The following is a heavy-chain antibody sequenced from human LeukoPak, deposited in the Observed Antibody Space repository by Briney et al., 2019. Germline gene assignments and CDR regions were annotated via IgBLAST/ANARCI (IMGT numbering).Heavy chain of an antibody. CDR2: IGSSGSYI. J-gene: IGHJ4*02. D-gene: IGHD3-22*01. V-gene: IGHV3-21*01. Sequence: GGSLRLSCEVSGFTFSSYHMNWVRQAPGKGLEWVSSIGSSGSYIYYADSAKGRFTISRDNAKNSLYLQMNSLRAEDTAVYYCARDFHVRNYDIGGYSYWGQGTLVTVSS. CDR3: ARDFHVRNYDIGGYSY. CDR1: GFTFSSYH.